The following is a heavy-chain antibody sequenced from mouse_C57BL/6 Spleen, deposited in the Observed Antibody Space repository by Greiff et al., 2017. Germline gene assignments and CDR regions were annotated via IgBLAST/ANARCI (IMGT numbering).Heavy chain of an antibody. J-gene: IGHJ3*01. CDR2: INPNNGGT. V-gene: IGHV1-22*01. CDR3: ARSIYYDYDRFAY. Sequence: VQLQQSGPELVKPGASVKMSCKASGYTFTDYNMHWVKQSHGKSLEWIGYINPNNGGTSYNQKFKGKATLTVNKSSSTADMELRSLTSEDSAVYYCARSIYYDYDRFAYWGQGTLVTVSA. CDR1: GYTFTDYN. D-gene: IGHD2-4*01.